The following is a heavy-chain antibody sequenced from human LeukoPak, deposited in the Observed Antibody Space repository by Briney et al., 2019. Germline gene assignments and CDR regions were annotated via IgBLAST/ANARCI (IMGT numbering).Heavy chain of an antibody. CDR1: GFTFSSYA. J-gene: IGHJ6*03. V-gene: IGHV3-48*04. D-gene: IGHD3-10*01. CDR2: ISSCGSTI. Sequence: GGSLRLSCAASGFTFSSYAMSWVRQAPGKGLEWVSYISSCGSTIYYADSVKGRFTISRDNAKNSLYLQMNSLRAEDTAVYYCARAPLLWPSYYYYMDVWGKGTTVTVSS. CDR3: ARAPLLWPSYYYYMDV.